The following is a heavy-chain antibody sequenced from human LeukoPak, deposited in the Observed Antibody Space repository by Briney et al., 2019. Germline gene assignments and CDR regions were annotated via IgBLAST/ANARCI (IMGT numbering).Heavy chain of an antibody. CDR1: GGSISSSSYY. J-gene: IGHJ4*02. CDR3: ARALKDIVLMVYAATYYFDY. D-gene: IGHD2-8*01. CDR2: IYYSGST. Sequence: SQTLSLTCTVSGGSISSSSYYWGWIRQPPGKGLEWIGSIYYSGSTYYNPSLKSRVTISVDTSKNQFSLKLSSVTAADTAVYYCARALKDIVLMVYAATYYFDYWGQGTLVTVSS. V-gene: IGHV4-39*07.